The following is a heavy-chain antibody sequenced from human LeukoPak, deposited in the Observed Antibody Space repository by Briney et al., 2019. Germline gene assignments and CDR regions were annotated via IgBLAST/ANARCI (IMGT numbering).Heavy chain of an antibody. J-gene: IGHJ3*02. D-gene: IGHD2-15*01. CDR3: ARLGVGAFDI. CDR2: IYYSGST. Sequence: ASETLSLTCTVSGGSISSSSYYWGWIRQPPGKGLEWIGSIYYSGSTYYNPSLKSRVTISVDASKNQFSLKLSSVTAADTAVYYCARLGVGAFDIWGQGTMVTVSS. CDR1: GGSISSSSYY. V-gene: IGHV4-39*01.